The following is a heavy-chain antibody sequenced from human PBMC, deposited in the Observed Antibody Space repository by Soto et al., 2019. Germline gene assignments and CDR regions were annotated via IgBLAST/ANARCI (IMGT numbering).Heavy chain of an antibody. J-gene: IGHJ4*02. CDR1: GFTFSSYW. V-gene: IGHV3-74*01. D-gene: IGHD3-3*01. CDR2: INSDGSST. Sequence: GGSLRLSCAASGFTFSSYWMHWVRQAPGKGLVWVSRINSDGSSTNYADSVKGRFTISRDSAKNTLYLQMNSLRAEDTAVYYCARGPSSGFYYTLGYWGQGTLVTVSS. CDR3: ARGPSSGFYYTLGY.